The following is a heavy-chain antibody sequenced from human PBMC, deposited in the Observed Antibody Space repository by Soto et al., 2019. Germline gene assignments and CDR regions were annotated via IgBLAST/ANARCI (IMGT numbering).Heavy chain of an antibody. CDR1: GYTFTVYY. Sequence: ASVKVSCKASGYTFTVYYMHWVRQAPGQGLEWMGGINPNSGGASYAQKFQGRVTITRDESTSTAYMELSRLRSEDTAVYYCAREISGDLDENYWGQGTLVTVSS. V-gene: IGHV1-2*02. CDR2: INPNSGGA. D-gene: IGHD2-21*02. J-gene: IGHJ4*02. CDR3: AREISGDLDENY.